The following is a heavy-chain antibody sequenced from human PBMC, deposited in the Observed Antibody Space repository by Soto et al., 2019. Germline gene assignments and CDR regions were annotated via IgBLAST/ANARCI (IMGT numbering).Heavy chain of an antibody. CDR2: INHRGSL. V-gene: IGHV4-31*02. D-gene: IGHD1-1*01. Sequence: WTRIRHRPGEGLEWFGYINHRGSLDYNPSLKSRVSMSVDTSKNQFSLNLSSVTAADTAVYYCARELPQRQGRNMDVWGQGTTVTVSS. J-gene: IGHJ6*02. CDR3: ARELPQRQGRNMDV.